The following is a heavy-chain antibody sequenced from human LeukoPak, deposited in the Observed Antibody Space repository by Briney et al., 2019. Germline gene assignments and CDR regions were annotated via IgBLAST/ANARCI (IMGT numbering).Heavy chain of an antibody. J-gene: IGHJ4*02. CDR3: AREQWWRLDY. CDR2: INQDGTGQ. D-gene: IGHD2-21*02. V-gene: IGHV3-7*01. CDR1: GFTFTSFY. Sequence: GGSLRLSCVASGFTFTSFYMSWVRQAPGKGLEWVAQINQDGTGQFYVDSVRGRFTISRDNAKTSVHLQMDSLSAEDTGVYYCAREQWWRLDYWGQGTLVTVSS.